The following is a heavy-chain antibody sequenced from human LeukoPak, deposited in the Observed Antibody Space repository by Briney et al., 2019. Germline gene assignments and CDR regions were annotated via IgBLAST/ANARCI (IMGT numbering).Heavy chain of an antibody. V-gene: IGHV1-2*02. D-gene: IGHD4-4*01. CDR3: ARAGASTVSTHYYYYGMDV. CDR2: XXPNSGGT. J-gene: IGHJ6*02. Sequence: QXLEGMGXXXPNSGGTNYAQKFQGRVTMTRDTSISTAYMELSRLRSDDTAVYYCARAGASTVSTHYYYYGMDVWGQGTTVTVSS.